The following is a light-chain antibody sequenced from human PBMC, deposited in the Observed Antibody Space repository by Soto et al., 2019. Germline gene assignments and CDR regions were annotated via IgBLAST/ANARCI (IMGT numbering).Light chain of an antibody. Sequence: AIRMTQSPSSLSASTGDRVTITCRASQGISSYLAWYQQKPGKAPKLLIYAASTLQSGVPSRFSGSGSGTDFTLTISCLLSEDFATYYCQQYYSYPRTFGQGTKLEIK. CDR3: QQYYSYPRT. CDR2: AAS. J-gene: IGKJ2*01. V-gene: IGKV1-8*01. CDR1: QGISSY.